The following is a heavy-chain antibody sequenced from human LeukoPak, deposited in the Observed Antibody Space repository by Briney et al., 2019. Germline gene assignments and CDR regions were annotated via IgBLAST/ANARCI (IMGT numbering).Heavy chain of an antibody. J-gene: IGHJ3*02. CDR3: ARDRALGMADFDI. CDR2: IYYSGST. CDR1: GGSISSYY. V-gene: IGHV4-59*01. D-gene: IGHD5-24*01. Sequence: SETLSLTCTVSGGSISSYYWSWIRQPPGKGLEWIGYIYYSGSTNYNPSLKSRVTISVDTSKNQFSLKLSSVTAADTAVYYCARDRALGMADFDIWSQGTMVTVSS.